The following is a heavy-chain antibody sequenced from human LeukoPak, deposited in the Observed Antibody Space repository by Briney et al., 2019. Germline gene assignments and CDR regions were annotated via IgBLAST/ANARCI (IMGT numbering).Heavy chain of an antibody. V-gene: IGHV4-59*12. CDR1: GGSISSYY. CDR3: ARASPITIFGVAKVFDP. J-gene: IGHJ5*02. Sequence: KASETLSLTCTVSGGSISSYYWSWIRQPPGKGLEWIGYIYYSGSTNYNPSLKSRVTISVDTSKNQFSLKLSSVTAADTAVYYCARASPITIFGVAKVFDPWGQGTLVTVSS. D-gene: IGHD3-3*01. CDR2: IYYSGST.